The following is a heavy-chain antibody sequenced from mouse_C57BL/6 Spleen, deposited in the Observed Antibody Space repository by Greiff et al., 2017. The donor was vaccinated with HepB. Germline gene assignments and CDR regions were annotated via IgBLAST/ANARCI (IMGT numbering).Heavy chain of an antibody. V-gene: IGHV14-2*01. CDR2: IDTEDGET. Sequence: EVQLQQSGAELVKPGASVKLSCTASGFNIKDYYMHWVKQRTEQGLEWIGRIDTEDGETKYAPKFQGKATITAYTSSNTASLQLSNLTSADTAVDYCARGWVNYAMDYWGQGTSVTVSS. CDR3: ARGWVNYAMDY. CDR1: GFNIKDYY. D-gene: IGHD1-1*02. J-gene: IGHJ4*01.